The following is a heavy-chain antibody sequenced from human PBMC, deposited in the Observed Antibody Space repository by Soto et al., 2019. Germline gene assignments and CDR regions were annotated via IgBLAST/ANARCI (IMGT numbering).Heavy chain of an antibody. J-gene: IGHJ4*02. V-gene: IGHV3-30-3*01. CDR1: GFTFSTYA. CDR3: ARADGAYATSRVVDC. CDR2: ISSDGSIT. Sequence: QVQLVESGGGLVQPRRSLRLSCVASGFTFSTYALHWVRQAPGNGLEWVALISSDGSITFYADSVRGRITISRDTPKNTLYLHMNSLSGEDTAVYYCARADGAYATSRVVDCWGQGTLVTVSS. D-gene: IGHD4-17*01.